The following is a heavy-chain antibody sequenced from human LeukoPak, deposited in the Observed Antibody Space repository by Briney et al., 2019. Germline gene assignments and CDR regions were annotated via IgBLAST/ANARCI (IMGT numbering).Heavy chain of an antibody. D-gene: IGHD3-22*01. CDR3: AKASAMIVVVSKHFDY. CDR1: GSTFSSYS. J-gene: IGHJ4*02. Sequence: GGSLRLSCAASGSTFSSYSMNWVRQAPGKGLEWVSFISSSRSYIYYADSVKGRFTISRDNSKNTLYLQMNSLRAEDTAVYYCAKASAMIVVVSKHFDYWGQGTLVTVSS. CDR2: ISSSRSYI. V-gene: IGHV3-21*04.